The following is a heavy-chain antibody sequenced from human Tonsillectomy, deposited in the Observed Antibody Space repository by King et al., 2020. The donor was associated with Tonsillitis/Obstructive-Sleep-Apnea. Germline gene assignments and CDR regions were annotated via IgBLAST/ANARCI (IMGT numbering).Heavy chain of an antibody. V-gene: IGHV3-49*04. J-gene: IGHJ4*02. D-gene: IGHD2-2*01. CDR2: IRSKAYGGTT. Sequence: VQLVESGGGLVQPGRSLRLSCTASGFTFGDYAMSWVRQAPGKGLEWVGFIRSKAYGGTTEYAASVKGRFTISRDDSKSIAYLQMNILKTEDTAVYFCPSLFSLYCSSTSCYPSDYWGQGPLVTVSS. CDR1: GFTFGDYA. CDR3: PSLFSLYCSSTSCYPSDY.